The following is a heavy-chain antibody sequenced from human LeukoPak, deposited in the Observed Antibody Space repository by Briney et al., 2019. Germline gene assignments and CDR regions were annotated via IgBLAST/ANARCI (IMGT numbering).Heavy chain of an antibody. J-gene: IGHJ4*02. CDR2: IRHDGSDK. CDR1: GFTFSSNG. Sequence: PGGSLRLSCAASGFTFSSNGMHWVRQAPGKGLEWVAFIRHDGSDKYYVDSVKGRFTISRDNSKNTLYLQMNSLRAEDTAMYYCAKDLSNKAMGDYWGQGTLVTVSS. V-gene: IGHV3-30*02. CDR3: AKDLSNKAMGDY. D-gene: IGHD5-18*01.